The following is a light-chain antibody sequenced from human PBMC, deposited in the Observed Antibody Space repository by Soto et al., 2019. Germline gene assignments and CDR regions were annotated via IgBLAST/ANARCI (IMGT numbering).Light chain of an antibody. CDR3: HQYNNWPLMYT. V-gene: IGKV3D-15*01. J-gene: IGKJ2*01. CDR1: QSVRSN. Sequence: EVILTQSPATLSVSPGERATLSCRASQSVRSNLAWYQQKPGQAPRLLIYSASSRATGIPDRFSGSGSGTDFTLTISSLQSEDFAVYYCHQYNNWPLMYTFGQGTKLEIK. CDR2: SAS.